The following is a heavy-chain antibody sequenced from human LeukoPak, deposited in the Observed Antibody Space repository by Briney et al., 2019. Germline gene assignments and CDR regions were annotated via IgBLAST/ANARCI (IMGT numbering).Heavy chain of an antibody. J-gene: IGHJ3*02. CDR3: AKGAGYNNGDSSDI. D-gene: IGHD5-24*01. CDR1: GFTFNNYA. V-gene: IGHV3-43*02. CDR2: ISGDGGRM. Sequence: GGSLRLSCAASGFTFNNYAMHWVRHGPGKGLEWVSLISGDGGRMYYADSMKGRFTISRDNSKNSLYLQMNSLRTEDTALYYCAKGAGYNNGDSSDIWGLGTMVTVSS.